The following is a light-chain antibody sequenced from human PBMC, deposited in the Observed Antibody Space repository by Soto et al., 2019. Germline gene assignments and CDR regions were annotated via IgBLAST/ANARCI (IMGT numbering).Light chain of an antibody. V-gene: IGLV1-40*01. CDR3: QTYDSSLSGFVV. CDR1: SSNIGAGYD. Sequence: QSVLTQPPSVSGAPGQRVTISCTGSSSNIGAGYDGHWYQQLPGTAPKLLIYGNSNRPSGVPDRFAGSKSGTSASLAITGLQAEDEADYSCQTYDSSLSGFVVFGGGTQLTVL. J-gene: IGLJ2*01. CDR2: GNS.